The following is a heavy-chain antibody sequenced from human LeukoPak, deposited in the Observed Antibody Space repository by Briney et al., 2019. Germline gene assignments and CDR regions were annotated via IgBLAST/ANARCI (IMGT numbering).Heavy chain of an antibody. CDR2: INHSGSA. CDR1: GGSFSGYY. Sequence: SETLSLTCAVYGGSFSGYYWSWIRQPPGKGLEWIGEINHSGSANYNPSLKSRVTISGDTSKHHFSLELRSVTAADTAVYYCAISGNYFTRDAFDIWGQGTMVTVSS. V-gene: IGHV4-34*01. D-gene: IGHD1-26*01. J-gene: IGHJ3*02. CDR3: AISGNYFTRDAFDI.